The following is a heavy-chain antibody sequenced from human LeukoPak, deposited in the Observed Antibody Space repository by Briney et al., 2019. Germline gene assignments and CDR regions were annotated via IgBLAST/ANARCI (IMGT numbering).Heavy chain of an antibody. CDR3: ATHPVRGVIIIFDY. Sequence: ASVKVSCKVSGYTLTELSMHWVRQAPGKGLEWMGGFDPEDGETIYAQKFQGRVTMTEDTSTDTAYMELSSLRSEDTAVYYCATHPVRGVIIIFDYWGQGTLVTVSS. D-gene: IGHD3-10*01. CDR1: GYTLTELS. J-gene: IGHJ4*02. CDR2: FDPEDGET. V-gene: IGHV1-24*01.